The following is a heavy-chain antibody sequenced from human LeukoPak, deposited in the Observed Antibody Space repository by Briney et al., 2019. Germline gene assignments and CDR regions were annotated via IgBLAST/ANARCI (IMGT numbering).Heavy chain of an antibody. Sequence: GASVKVSCKASGYTFTGYYMHWVRQAPGQGLEWMGWINPNNGGTNYAQKFQGRVTMTRDTSISTAYMDLSRLRSDDTAVYYCARGNSSSWLRGDYWGQRTLVTVSS. D-gene: IGHD6-13*01. CDR3: ARGNSSSWLRGDY. CDR1: GYTFTGYY. V-gene: IGHV1-2*02. J-gene: IGHJ4*02. CDR2: INPNNGGT.